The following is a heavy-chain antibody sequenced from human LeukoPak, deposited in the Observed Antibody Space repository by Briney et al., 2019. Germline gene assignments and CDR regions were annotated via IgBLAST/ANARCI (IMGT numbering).Heavy chain of an antibody. CDR2: IYNSGST. CDR1: GDSISSYY. D-gene: IGHD4-11*01. J-gene: IGHJ3*02. V-gene: IGHV4-59*08. Sequence: SETLSLTCTVSGDSISSYYWSWVRQPPGKGLEWIGYIYNSGSTDYNPSLKSRVTISVDTSKNQFSLKLSSVTAADTAVYCCARHDDYSRAFDIWGQGTMVTVSS. CDR3: ARHDDYSRAFDI.